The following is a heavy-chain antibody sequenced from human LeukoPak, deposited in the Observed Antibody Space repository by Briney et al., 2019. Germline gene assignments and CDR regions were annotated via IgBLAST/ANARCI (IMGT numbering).Heavy chain of an antibody. V-gene: IGHV4-61*09. CDR1: GVSISSGSYY. Sequence: PSQTLSLTCTVSGVSISSGSYYWSWIRQPAGKGLEWIGHIYASGSTNYNPSLKSRVTISVDTSKSQFSLKLSSVTAADTAVYYCARASYMDVWGKGTTVTVSS. J-gene: IGHJ6*03. CDR3: ARASYMDV. CDR2: IYASGST.